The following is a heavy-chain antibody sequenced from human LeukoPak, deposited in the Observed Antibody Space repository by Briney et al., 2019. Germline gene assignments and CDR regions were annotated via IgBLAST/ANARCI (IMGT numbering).Heavy chain of an antibody. CDR2: IYHSGST. J-gene: IGHJ3*02. V-gene: IGHV4-38-2*02. CDR3: ARDRRGTGLDAFDI. CDR1: GYSISSGYY. Sequence: SETLSLTCTVSGYSISSGYYWDWIRQPPGKGLEWIGSIYHSGSTNYNPSLKSRVTISVDTSKNQFSLKLSSVTAADTAVYYCARDRRGTGLDAFDIWGQGTMVTVSS. D-gene: IGHD1-7*01.